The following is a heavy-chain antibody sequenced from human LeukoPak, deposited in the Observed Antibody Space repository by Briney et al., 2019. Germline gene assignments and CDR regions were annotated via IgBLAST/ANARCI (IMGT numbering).Heavy chain of an antibody. CDR1: GFAVSSNY. J-gene: IGHJ6*02. CDR2: IYSGGST. D-gene: IGHD6-6*01. V-gene: IGHV3-53*01. CDR3: ARDQDSSSSVYYYGMDV. Sequence: GGSLRLSCAASGFAVSSNYMSWVRQAPGKGLGWVSVIYSGGSTYYADSVKGRFTISRDNSKNTLYLQMNSLRAEDTAVYYCARDQDSSSSVYYYGMDVWGQGTTVTVSS.